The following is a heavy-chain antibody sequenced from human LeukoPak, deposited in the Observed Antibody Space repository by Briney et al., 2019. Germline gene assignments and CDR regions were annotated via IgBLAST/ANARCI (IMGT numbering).Heavy chain of an antibody. D-gene: IGHD2-15*01. CDR3: ARDYCSGGSCYFDY. J-gene: IGHJ4*02. CDR2: IYYSGST. CDR1: GGSISSYY. V-gene: IGHV4-59*01. Sequence: PSETLSLTCTVSGGSISSYYWSWIRQPPGKGLEWIGYIYYSGSTNYNPSLKSRVTISVDTSKNQFSLKLSSVTAADTAVYYCARDYCSGGSCYFDYWGQGTLVTVSP.